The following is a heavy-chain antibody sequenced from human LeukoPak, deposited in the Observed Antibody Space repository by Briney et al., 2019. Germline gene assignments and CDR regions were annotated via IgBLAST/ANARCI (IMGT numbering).Heavy chain of an antibody. CDR1: GGSISSYY. CDR2: IYYSGST. J-gene: IGHJ4*02. V-gene: IGHV4-39*07. CDR3: ARGRWLQLMRLDY. D-gene: IGHD5-24*01. Sequence: SETLSLTCTVSGGSISSYYWGWIRQPPGKGLEWIGSIYYSGSTYYNPSLKSRVTISVDTSKNQFSLKLSSVTAADTAVYYCARGRWLQLMRLDYWGQGTLVTVSS.